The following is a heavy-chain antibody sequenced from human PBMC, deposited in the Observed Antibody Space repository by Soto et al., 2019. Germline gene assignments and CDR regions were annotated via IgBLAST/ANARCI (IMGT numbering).Heavy chain of an antibody. CDR2: IYPGDSDT. Sequence: GESLKISCKGSGYSFTTYRIGWVRQMPGKGLEWMGIIYPGDSDTRYSPSFQGQVTISADKSISTAYLQWSSLKAPDTAMYYCARAGIAARARSFDYWGQGTLVTVSS. CDR1: GYSFTTYR. CDR3: ARAGIAARARSFDY. V-gene: IGHV5-51*01. J-gene: IGHJ4*02. D-gene: IGHD6-6*01.